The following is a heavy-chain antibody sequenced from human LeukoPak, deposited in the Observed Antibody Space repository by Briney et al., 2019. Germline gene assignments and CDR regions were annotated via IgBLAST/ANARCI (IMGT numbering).Heavy chain of an antibody. CDR1: GGSISSGGYY. Sequence: PSQTLSLTCTVSGGSISSGGYYWSWIRQHPGKGLEWIGYIYYSGSTYYNPSLESRVTISVDTSKNHFSLKLSSVTAADTAVYYCASGQYYDLWSGYYVDWGQGTLVTVSA. J-gene: IGHJ4*02. CDR3: ASGQYYDLWSGYYVD. CDR2: IYYSGST. D-gene: IGHD3-3*01. V-gene: IGHV4-31*03.